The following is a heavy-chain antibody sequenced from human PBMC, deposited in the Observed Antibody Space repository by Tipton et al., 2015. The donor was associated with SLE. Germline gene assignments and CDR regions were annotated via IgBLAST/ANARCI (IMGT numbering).Heavy chain of an antibody. CDR2: ISSSGSTI. V-gene: IGHV3-11*04. D-gene: IGHD4-17*01. CDR3: ASTTVRDY. CDR1: GFTDSSNY. J-gene: IGHJ4*02. Sequence: SLRLSCAASGFTDSSNYMSWVRQAPGKGLEWVSYISSSGSTIYYADSVKDRFTISRDNAKNSLYLQMNSLRAEDTAVYYCASTTVRDYWGQGTLVTVSS.